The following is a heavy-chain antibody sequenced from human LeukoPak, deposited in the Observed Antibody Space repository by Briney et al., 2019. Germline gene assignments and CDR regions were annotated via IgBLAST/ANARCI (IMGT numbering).Heavy chain of an antibody. V-gene: IGHV3-21*01. CDR2: VTGSGTST. J-gene: IGHJ6*03. CDR3: ARDLGSVWFGELRSYYMDV. D-gene: IGHD3-10*01. Sequence: GGSLRLSCAASGFTFSYYGMNWVRQAPGKGLEWVSGVTGSGTSTYYADSVKGRFTISRDNAKNSLYLQMNSLRAEDTAVYYRARDLGSVWFGELRSYYMDVWGKGTTVTISS. CDR1: GFTFSYYG.